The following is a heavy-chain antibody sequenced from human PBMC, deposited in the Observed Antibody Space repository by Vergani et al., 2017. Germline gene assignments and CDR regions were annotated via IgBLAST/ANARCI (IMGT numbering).Heavy chain of an antibody. CDR3: ARDPAYSDSIFDY. Sequence: QVQLQESGPGLVKPSQTLSLTCTVSGDSISSGDYYWHWIRQHPGKGLEWIGYIYYSGSSRYNPSLEGRVTMSLDTSKNQFSLKLNSVTAADTAVYYCARDPAYSDSIFDYWGQGTLVTVSS. CDR2: IYYSGSS. CDR1: GDSISSGDYY. J-gene: IGHJ4*02. D-gene: IGHD4-11*01. V-gene: IGHV4-31*03.